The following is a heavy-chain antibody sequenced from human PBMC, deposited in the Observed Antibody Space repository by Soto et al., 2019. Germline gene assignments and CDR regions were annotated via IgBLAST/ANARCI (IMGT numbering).Heavy chain of an antibody. CDR2: INPKNGGT. J-gene: IGHJ5*02. Sequence: ASVKVSCKASGYTFTGYYLHWVRQAPGQGLEWMGWINPKNGGTKYGQKFQGRVTMTRDTSINTAYMELTGLKSDDTAVYYCAKEGVIADPPPYNWFDPWGQGVLVTVSS. D-gene: IGHD2-21*01. V-gene: IGHV1-2*02. CDR3: AKEGVIADPPPYNWFDP. CDR1: GYTFTGYY.